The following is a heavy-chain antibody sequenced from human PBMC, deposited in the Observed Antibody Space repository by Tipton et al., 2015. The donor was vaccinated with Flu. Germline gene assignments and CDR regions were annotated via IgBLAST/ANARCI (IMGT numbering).Heavy chain of an antibody. D-gene: IGHD6-13*01. V-gene: IGHV3-13*01. CDR3: SRGPLPDSNWYNGMDV. CDR1: GFTFSGYG. CDR2: IGASGDT. J-gene: IGHJ6*02. Sequence: SLRLSCEASGFTFSGYGIHWVRQSPGKGLEWVSGIGASGDTHYSGSVKGRFTISREDGKNSVYLQMRSLRAGDTAVYYCSRGPLPDSNWYNGMDVWGQGTSVTVFS.